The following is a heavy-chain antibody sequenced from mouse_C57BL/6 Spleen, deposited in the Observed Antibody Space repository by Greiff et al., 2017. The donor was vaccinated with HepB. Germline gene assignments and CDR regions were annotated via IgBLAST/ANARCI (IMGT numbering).Heavy chain of an antibody. V-gene: IGHV1-61*01. J-gene: IGHJ4*01. CDR1: GYTFTSYW. CDR3: AREGNQGGYYAMDY. CDR2: IYPSDSET. Sequence: VQLQQPGAELVRPGSSVKLSCKASGYTFTSYWMDWVKQRPGQGLEWIGNIYPSDSETHYNQKFKDKATLTVDKSSSTAYMQLSSLTSEDSAVYYCAREGNQGGYYAMDYWGQGTSVTVSS.